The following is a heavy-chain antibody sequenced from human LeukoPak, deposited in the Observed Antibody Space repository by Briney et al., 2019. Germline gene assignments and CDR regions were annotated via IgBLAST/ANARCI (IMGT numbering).Heavy chain of an antibody. J-gene: IGHJ4*02. V-gene: IGHV3-74*01. CDR1: GFSFSSYW. CDR3: ARHLATYSDH. Sequence: GGSLRLSCAASGFSFSSYWMHWVRQAAGKGLVWVSCINNDGSITSYADSVKGRFTMSRDNAKNTLYLQMNSLRAEDTAVYYCARHLATYSDHWGQGTLVTVPS. CDR2: INNDGSIT. D-gene: IGHD1-26*01.